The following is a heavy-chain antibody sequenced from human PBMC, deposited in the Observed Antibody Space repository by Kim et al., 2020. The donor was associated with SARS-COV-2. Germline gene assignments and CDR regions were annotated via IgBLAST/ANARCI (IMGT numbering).Heavy chain of an antibody. CDR2: ST. V-gene: IGHV4-30-2*04. D-gene: IGHD6-13*01. Sequence: STYYNPSLKSRVTVSVDTSKNQFSLKLSSVTAADTAVYYCARVSSSWYDYWGQGTLVTVSS. J-gene: IGHJ4*02. CDR3: ARVSSSWYDY.